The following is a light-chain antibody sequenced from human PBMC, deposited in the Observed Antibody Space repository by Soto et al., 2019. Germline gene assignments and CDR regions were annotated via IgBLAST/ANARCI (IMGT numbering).Light chain of an antibody. CDR2: GAS. Sequence: EIVLPQSPGTLSLSPGARATLSCRARQSVSSNYLAWYQQKPGQAPRLLIYGASSRATGIPDRFSGSGSGTDFTLTIRRLEPEDFAVYYCQQYGSSYPWTFGQGTKVDIK. CDR3: QQYGSSYPWT. CDR1: QSVSSNY. J-gene: IGKJ1*01. V-gene: IGKV3-20*01.